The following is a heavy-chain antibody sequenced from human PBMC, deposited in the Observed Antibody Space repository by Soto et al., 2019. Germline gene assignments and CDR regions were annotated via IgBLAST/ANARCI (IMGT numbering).Heavy chain of an antibody. V-gene: IGHV3-33*08. CDR3: ARGPSLRYYFDY. D-gene: IGHD3-16*01. CDR1: WFTFRSHG. Sequence: FPSHCCAVSWFTFRSHGAHLVRKAPGKGLEWVAVRWYDGSNKYYADSVKGRFTISRDNSKNTLYLQMNSLRAEDTAVYYCARGPSLRYYFDYWGQGNLVTCSS. CDR2: RWYDGSNK. J-gene: IGHJ4*02.